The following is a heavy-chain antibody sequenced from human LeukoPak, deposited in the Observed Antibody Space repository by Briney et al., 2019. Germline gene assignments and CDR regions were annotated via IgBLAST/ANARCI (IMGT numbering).Heavy chain of an antibody. D-gene: IGHD6-13*01. CDR3: AKALAAGGNDAFDI. Sequence: ASVKVSCKASGYTFTSYDINWVRQATGQGLEWMGWMNPNSGNTGYAQKFQGRVTMTEDTSTNTAYMELSSLRSEDTAVYYCAKALAAGGNDAFDIWGQGTMVTVSS. CDR1: GYTFTSYD. J-gene: IGHJ3*02. CDR2: MNPNSGNT. V-gene: IGHV1-8*02.